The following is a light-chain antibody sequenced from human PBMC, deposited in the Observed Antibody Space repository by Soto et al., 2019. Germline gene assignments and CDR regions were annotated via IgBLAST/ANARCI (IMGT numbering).Light chain of an antibody. J-gene: IGKJ2*01. Sequence: DIQMTQSPSTLSASVGDRVTITCRASQSVNYYLAWYQQKLGKAPKLLIYRASNLESGVPSRFSGTGAGTEFSLTISSLQPDDFAIYYCQQYHTFVNTFGQGTKLEIK. CDR3: QQYHTFVNT. V-gene: IGKV1-5*03. CDR2: RAS. CDR1: QSVNYY.